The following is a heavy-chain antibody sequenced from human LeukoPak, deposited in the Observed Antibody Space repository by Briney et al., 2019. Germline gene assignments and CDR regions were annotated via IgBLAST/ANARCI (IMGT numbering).Heavy chain of an antibody. CDR1: GFTFDDYG. J-gene: IGHJ4*02. D-gene: IGHD3-3*01. Sequence: GGSLRLSCAASGFTFDDYGMSWVRQAPGKGLEWVSGINWNGGSTGYADSVKGRFTISRDNAKNSLYLQMNSLRAEDTALYHCARDRRFYDFGELDYWGQGTLVTVSS. CDR3: ARDRRFYDFGELDY. V-gene: IGHV3-20*01. CDR2: INWNGGST.